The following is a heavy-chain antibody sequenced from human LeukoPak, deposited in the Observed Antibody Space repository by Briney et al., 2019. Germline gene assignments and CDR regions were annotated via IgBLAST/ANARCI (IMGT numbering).Heavy chain of an antibody. V-gene: IGHV1-18*01. CDR2: ISAYNGNT. CDR1: GYTFTSYG. J-gene: IGHJ4*02. D-gene: IGHD3-22*01. CDR3: ARAETYYYDSSGYLLDY. Sequence: VASVKVSCKASGYTFTSYGISWVRQAPGQGLEWMGWISAYNGNTNYAQKLQGRVTMTTDTSTSTAYMELRSLRSDDTAVYYCARAETYYYDSSGYLLDYWGQGTLVTVSS.